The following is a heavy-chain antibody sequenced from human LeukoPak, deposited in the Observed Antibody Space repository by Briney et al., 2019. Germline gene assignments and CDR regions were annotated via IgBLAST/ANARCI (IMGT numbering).Heavy chain of an antibody. CDR1: GYSENFYG. J-gene: IGHJ4*02. CDR2: ISAQHGQT. D-gene: IGHD2-8*01. CDR3: AGSLGYCTSNVCYLKY. V-gene: IGHV1-18*01. Sequence: ASVKVSCKTSGYSENFYGITWVRQVAGQGLEWMGWISAQHGQTEYAPNIQDRVTMTTDTYTNTAYMELRSLRADDTAVYYCAGSLGYCTSNVCYLKYWGQGTLVTVSS.